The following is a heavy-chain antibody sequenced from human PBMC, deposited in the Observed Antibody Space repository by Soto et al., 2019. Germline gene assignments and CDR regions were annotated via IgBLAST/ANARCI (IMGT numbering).Heavy chain of an antibody. CDR1: GFTYTRYS. CDR3: ARESEDLTSNFDY. Sequence: EVQLVESGGGLVKPGGSLRLSCAASGFTYTRYSLNWVRQAQGKGLEWVSSISSTTNYIYYGDSMKGRFTISRDNAKNSLYLEMNSLRAEDTAVYYCARESEDLTSNFDYWGQGTLVTVSS. J-gene: IGHJ4*02. CDR2: ISSTTNYI. V-gene: IGHV3-21*06.